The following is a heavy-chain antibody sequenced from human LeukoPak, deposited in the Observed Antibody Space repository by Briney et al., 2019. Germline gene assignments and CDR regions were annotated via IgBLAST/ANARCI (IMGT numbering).Heavy chain of an antibody. Sequence: SETLSLTCAVYGGSFSNYYWTWIRQPPGKGLEWIGEIHHSGSTSYNPSLKSRVTISVDTSKNQISLNLSSMTAADTAVYFCARGSVAAAGIRFFEYWGQGTLVTVSA. CDR1: GGSFSNYY. CDR3: ARGSVAAAGIRFFEY. J-gene: IGHJ4*02. CDR2: IHHSGST. V-gene: IGHV4-34*01. D-gene: IGHD6-13*01.